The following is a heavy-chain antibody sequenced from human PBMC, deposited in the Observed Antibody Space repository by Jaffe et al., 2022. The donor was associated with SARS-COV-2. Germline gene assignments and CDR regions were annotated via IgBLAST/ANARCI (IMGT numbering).Heavy chain of an antibody. J-gene: IGHJ6*03. CDR3: ARGAGYDILTGYLHVYYYYYMDV. V-gene: IGHV7-4-1*02. CDR2: INTNTGNP. CDR1: GYTFTSYA. Sequence: QVQLVQSGSELKKPGASVKVSCKASGYTFTSYAMNWVRQAPGQGLEWMGWINTNTGNPTYAQGFTGRFVFSLDTSVSTAYLQISSLKAEDTAVYYCARGAGYDILTGYLHVYYYYYMDVWGKGTTVTVSS. D-gene: IGHD3-9*01.